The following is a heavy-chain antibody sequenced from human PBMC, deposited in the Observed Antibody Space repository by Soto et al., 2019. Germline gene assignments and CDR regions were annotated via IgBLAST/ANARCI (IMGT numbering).Heavy chain of an antibody. D-gene: IGHD4-17*01. J-gene: IGHJ3*02. V-gene: IGHV1-69*02. Sequence: QVQLVQSGAEVKKPGSSVKVSCTASGGTFSSYTISWVRQAPGQGLEWMGRIIPILGIANYAQKFQGRVTITADKSTSTAYMELSSLRSEDTAVYYCARASGPSGDYQAFDIWGQGTMVTVSS. CDR2: IIPILGIA. CDR3: ARASGPSGDYQAFDI. CDR1: GGTFSSYT.